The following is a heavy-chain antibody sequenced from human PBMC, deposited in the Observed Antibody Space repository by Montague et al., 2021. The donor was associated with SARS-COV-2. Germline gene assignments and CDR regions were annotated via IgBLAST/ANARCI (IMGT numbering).Heavy chain of an antibody. CDR1: GDSISSYC. Sequence: SETLSLTCEVSGDSISSYCWSWIRQSPGKGLEWIGYVHYTGSTEYNPSLKTRVTLSLDTPRNHFSLKLRSVTAADTAVYYCARAQNTCFIANCVNYFEVWGLGALVTVSS. CDR3: ARAQNTCFIANCVNYFEV. CDR2: VHYTGST. J-gene: IGHJ4*02. V-gene: IGHV4-59*01. D-gene: IGHD1-1*01.